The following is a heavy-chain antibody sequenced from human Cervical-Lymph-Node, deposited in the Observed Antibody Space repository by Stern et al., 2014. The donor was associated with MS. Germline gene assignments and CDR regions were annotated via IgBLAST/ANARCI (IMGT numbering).Heavy chain of an antibody. J-gene: IGHJ4*02. CDR2: ISGTGGST. CDR3: AKDLVYDYVWAPYSFDF. CDR1: GFNFNDYA. V-gene: IGHV3-23*04. D-gene: IGHD3-16*01. Sequence: VQLVESGGGLVQPGGSLRLSCAASGFNFNDYAMSWVRQAPGKGLECASAISGTGGSTYYADSVKCRSTISRDNSKDTLYLQMNSLRAEDSAVYYCAKDLVYDYVWAPYSFDFWGQGALVTVSS.